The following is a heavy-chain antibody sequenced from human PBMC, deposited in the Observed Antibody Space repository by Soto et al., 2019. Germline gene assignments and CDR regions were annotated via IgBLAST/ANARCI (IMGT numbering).Heavy chain of an antibody. CDR1: GFTVSGNY. V-gene: IGHV3-53*01. D-gene: IGHD2-21*02. Sequence: EVQLVESGGGLNQPGGSLRLSCAASGFTVSGNYITWVRQAPGKGLEWVSVIFSGDNTYYSDSVKGRFTISRDNSKNTVYLQMHSLRGDDTAVYFCATGLTLPVRPSFHTWGQGTLLTVSS. CDR3: ATGLTLPVRPSFHT. J-gene: IGHJ4*02. CDR2: IFSGDNT.